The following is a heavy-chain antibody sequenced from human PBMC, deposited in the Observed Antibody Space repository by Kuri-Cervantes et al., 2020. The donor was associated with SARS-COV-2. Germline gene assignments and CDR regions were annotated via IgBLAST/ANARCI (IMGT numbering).Heavy chain of an antibody. D-gene: IGHD7-27*01. J-gene: IGHJ6*02. V-gene: IGHV3-30-3*01. CDR2: ISYDGSNK. Sequence: GESLKISCVASGFTFSSYAMHWVRQAPGKGLEWVAVISYDGSNKYYADSVKGRFTISRDNSKNTLYLQMNSLRAEDTAVYYCARSTWGSGHYYGMDVWGQGTTVTVSS. CDR1: GFTFSSYA. CDR3: ARSTWGSGHYYGMDV.